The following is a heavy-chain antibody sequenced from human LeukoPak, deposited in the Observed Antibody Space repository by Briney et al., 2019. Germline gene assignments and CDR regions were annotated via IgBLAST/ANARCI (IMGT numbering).Heavy chain of an antibody. CDR2: IYISGRT. D-gene: IGHD6-19*01. CDR3: ARAPEFSSGWLFDL. J-gene: IGHJ5*02. V-gene: IGHV4-4*07. CDR1: GGSIGGYC. Sequence: SETLSLTCTVSGGSIGGYCWSWIRQPAGKGLEWIGRIYISGRTDYNPSLRSRVTMSIDTSRNQFSLELTSVTAADTAVYYCARAPEFSSGWLFDLWGQGTLITVST.